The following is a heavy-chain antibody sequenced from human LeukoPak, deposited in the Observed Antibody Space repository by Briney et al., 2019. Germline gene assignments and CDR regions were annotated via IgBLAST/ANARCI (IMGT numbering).Heavy chain of an antibody. V-gene: IGHV1-46*01. CDR2: INPSAGST. Sequence: ASVKVSCKASGYTFTSYYMHWARQAPGQGLEWMGIINPSAGSTSYAQKFQGRVTMTRDVSTSTVYMEVSGLTSEDTAVYYCARALGYCSSTSCYLFDYWGQGTLVTVSS. CDR1: GYTFTSYY. J-gene: IGHJ4*02. D-gene: IGHD2-2*01. CDR3: ARALGYCSSTSCYLFDY.